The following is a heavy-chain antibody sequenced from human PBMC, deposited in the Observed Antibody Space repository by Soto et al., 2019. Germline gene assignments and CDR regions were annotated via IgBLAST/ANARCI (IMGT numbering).Heavy chain of an antibody. J-gene: IGHJ3*02. CDR1: GFTVSSNY. Sequence: GGSLRLSCAASGFTVSSNYMSWVRQAPGKGLEWVANIKQDGSQKWYVDSVKGRFTISRDNAKNSLFLQMNSLRAEDTAVYYCARGDYYDTSGPFSDAFDIWGRGTMVTVSS. CDR3: ARGDYYDTSGPFSDAFDI. V-gene: IGHV3-7*04. CDR2: IKQDGSQK. D-gene: IGHD3-22*01.